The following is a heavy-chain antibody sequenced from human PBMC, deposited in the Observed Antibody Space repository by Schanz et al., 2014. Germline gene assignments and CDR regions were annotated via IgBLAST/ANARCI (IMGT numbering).Heavy chain of an antibody. CDR3: ATSYSSSSYFYVMDV. Sequence: EVQLVESGGGLVQPGGSLRLSCAASGFTFSTYWMSWVRQAPGKGLEWVANIKQDGSEKYYVDSVKGRFTISRDNAKNSLYLQMNSLRAEDAAIYYCATSYSSSSYFYVMDVWGQGTTVTVSS. CDR2: IKQDGSEK. D-gene: IGHD6-6*01. J-gene: IGHJ6*02. CDR1: GFTFSTYW. V-gene: IGHV3-7*03.